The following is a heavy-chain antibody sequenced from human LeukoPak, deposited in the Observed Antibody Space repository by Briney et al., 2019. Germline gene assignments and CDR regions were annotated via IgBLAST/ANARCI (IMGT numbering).Heavy chain of an antibody. CDR3: AKGLRFLEWLFDDGFDI. D-gene: IGHD3-3*01. Sequence: QPGGSLRLSCAASEFTFDDYAMHWVRQAPGKGLEWVSGISWNSGNIGYADSVKDRFTISRDNAKNSLYLQMNSLRAEDTALYYCAKGLRFLEWLFDDGFDIWGQGTMVTVPS. V-gene: IGHV3-9*01. CDR1: EFTFDDYA. J-gene: IGHJ3*02. CDR2: ISWNSGNI.